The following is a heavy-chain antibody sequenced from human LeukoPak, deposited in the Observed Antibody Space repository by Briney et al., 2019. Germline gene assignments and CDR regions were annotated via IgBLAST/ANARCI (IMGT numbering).Heavy chain of an antibody. J-gene: IGHJ6*03. CDR3: ARDETGWSYYYYYYMDV. Sequence: GGSLRLSCAASGFTFSSYEMNWVRQAPGKGLEWVSYISSSGSTIYYADSVKGRFTISRDNAKNSLYLQMNSLRAEDTAVYYCARDETGWSYYYYYYMDVWGKGTTVTISS. V-gene: IGHV3-48*03. D-gene: IGHD1-14*01. CDR2: ISSSGSTI. CDR1: GFTFSSYE.